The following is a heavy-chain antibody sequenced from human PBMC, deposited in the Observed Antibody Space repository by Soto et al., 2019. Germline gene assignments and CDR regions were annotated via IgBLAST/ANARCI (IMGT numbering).Heavy chain of an antibody. V-gene: IGHV4-59*08. J-gene: IGHJ6*03. CDR1: GGPISSYY. Sequence: QVQLQESGPGLVKPSETLSLTCTVSGGPISSYYWSWIRQPPGKGLEGIGYIYNSGSTNYNPSLKSRVTIPVDTSKNQFSLKLSSVTAADTAVYYCASAPSYYSMAVWGKGPTVTVSS. CDR2: IYNSGST. CDR3: ASAPSYYSMAV.